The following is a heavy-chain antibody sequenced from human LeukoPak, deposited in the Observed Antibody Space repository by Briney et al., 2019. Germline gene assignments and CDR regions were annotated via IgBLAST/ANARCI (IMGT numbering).Heavy chain of an antibody. V-gene: IGHV1-46*01. J-gene: IGHJ3*02. CDR1: GYTFTDYG. CDR2: INPSGGST. Sequence: GASVKVSCKASGYTFTDYGISWVRQAPGQGLEWMGIINPSGGSTSYAQKFQGRVTMTRDMSTSTVYMELSSLRSEDTAVYYCARVRDYDSSGYDIDAFDIWGQGTMVTVSS. CDR3: ARVRDYDSSGYDIDAFDI. D-gene: IGHD3-22*01.